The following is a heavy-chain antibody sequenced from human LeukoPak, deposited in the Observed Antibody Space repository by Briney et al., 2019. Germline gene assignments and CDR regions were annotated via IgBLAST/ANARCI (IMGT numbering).Heavy chain of an antibody. CDR2: MNPNSGNT. J-gene: IGHJ4*02. V-gene: IGHV1-8*01. CDR1: GYTFTSYD. CDR3: IVVVLAATIRFDY. Sequence: ASVKVSCKASGYTFTSYDINWVRQATGQGLEWMGWMNPNSGNTGYAQKFQGRVTMTRNTSISTAYMELSSLRSEDTAVYYCIVVVLAATIRFDYWGQGTLVTVSS. D-gene: IGHD2-2*01.